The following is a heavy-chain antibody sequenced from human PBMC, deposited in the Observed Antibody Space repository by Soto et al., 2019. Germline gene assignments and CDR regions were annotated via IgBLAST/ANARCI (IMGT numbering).Heavy chain of an antibody. Sequence: QVQLQESGPGLVKPSQTLSLTCTVSGGSISSGGYYWSWIRQHPGKGLEWIGYIYYSGSTYYNPSLKSRVTISVDTSKNQFSLKMSSVTAADTAVYYCARASLERQEPAFDIWGQGTMVTVSS. CDR1: GGSISSGGYY. J-gene: IGHJ3*02. CDR3: ARASLERQEPAFDI. V-gene: IGHV4-31*03. D-gene: IGHD1-1*01. CDR2: IYYSGST.